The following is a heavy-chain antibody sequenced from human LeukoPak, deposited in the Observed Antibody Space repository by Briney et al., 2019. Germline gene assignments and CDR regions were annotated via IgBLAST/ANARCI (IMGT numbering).Heavy chain of an antibody. D-gene: IGHD5-12*01. V-gene: IGHV3-30-3*01. CDR2: FSYDGSTQ. J-gene: IGHJ4*02. Sequence: GGSLRLSCAGSGFTISTYAMHWARQAPGKGLEWVALFSYDGSTQRYADSVKGRFTISRDNSKNSLYLQMNSLRTEDTAVYYCAAAKDGFSGYDYLFDYWGQGTLVTVSS. CDR3: AAAKDGFSGYDYLFDY. CDR1: GFTISTYA.